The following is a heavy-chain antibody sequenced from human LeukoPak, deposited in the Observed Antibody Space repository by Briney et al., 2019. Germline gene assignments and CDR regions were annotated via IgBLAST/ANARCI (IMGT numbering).Heavy chain of an antibody. V-gene: IGHV4-34*01. Sequence: SETLSLTCAVYGGSFINYYWSWIRQPPGKGLEWIGEINHSGSINYNPSLKSRVTTSVDTSKNQFSLKLTSLTAADTAVYYCAGGPGVYFDYWGQGTLVSVSS. J-gene: IGHJ4*02. CDR1: GGSFINYY. CDR3: AGGPGVYFDY. D-gene: IGHD7-27*01. CDR2: INHSGSI.